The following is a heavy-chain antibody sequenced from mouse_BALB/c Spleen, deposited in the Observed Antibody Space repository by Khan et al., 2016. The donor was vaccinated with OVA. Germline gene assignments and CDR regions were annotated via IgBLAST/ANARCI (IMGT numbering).Heavy chain of an antibody. J-gene: IGHJ4*01. D-gene: IGHD2-1*01. V-gene: IGHV2-9*02. CDR3: ARDRYGNRAMDY. Sequence: QVQLKESGPGLVAPSQNLSITCTVSGFSLTSYGVHWVRQPPGKGLEWLGVIWAGGSTNYNSALMSRLSISKDNSKSQVFLKMNSLQTDDTAMYYCARDRYGNRAMDYWGQGTSVTVSS. CDR2: IWAGGST. CDR1: GFSLTSYG.